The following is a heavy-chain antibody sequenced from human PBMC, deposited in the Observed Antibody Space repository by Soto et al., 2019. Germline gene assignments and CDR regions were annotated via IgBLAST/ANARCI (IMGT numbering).Heavy chain of an antibody. V-gene: IGHV1-18*01. CDR1: GYTFTSYG. Sequence: QVQLVQSGAEVKKPGASVKVSCKASGYTFTSYGISWVRQAPGQGLEWMGWISPYNVNTNYAQKLQGRVTVTTDTATSTAYMERRSLISDDTAVYYCARVYSGITMVRGTYLYFDLWGRGTLVTVSS. CDR2: ISPYNVNT. CDR3: ARVYSGITMVRGTYLYFDL. D-gene: IGHD3-10*01. J-gene: IGHJ2*01.